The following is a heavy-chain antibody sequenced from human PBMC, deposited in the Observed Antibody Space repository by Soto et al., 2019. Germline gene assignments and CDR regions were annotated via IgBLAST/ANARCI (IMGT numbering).Heavy chain of an antibody. CDR1: GFSLSTSGVG. D-gene: IGHD6-13*01. V-gene: IGHV2-5*02. CDR2: IYWDDDK. Sequence: ESGPTLVNPTQTLTLTCTFSGFSLSTSGVGVGWIRQPPGKALEWLALIYWDDDKRYSPSLKSRLTITKDTSKNQVVLTMTHLDPVETATYYCGPQAPGPYSSSWYCDYWGQGTLVTVS. J-gene: IGHJ4*02. CDR3: GPQAPGPYSSSWYCDY.